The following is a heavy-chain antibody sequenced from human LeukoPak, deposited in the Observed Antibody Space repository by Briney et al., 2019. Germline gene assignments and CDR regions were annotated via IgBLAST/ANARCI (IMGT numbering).Heavy chain of an antibody. CDR3: ARQTTARPSSRYFDL. Sequence: SETLSLTSTVSGSSFSSSSCYWGWIRQPPGKGLERSGSIYYSGTTYYNPSFRSRVTISVDTSKNQFSLRLSSVTAADTTVYYCARQTTARPSSRYFDLWGRGSLVTVSS. J-gene: IGHJ2*01. D-gene: IGHD4-17*01. V-gene: IGHV4-39*01. CDR1: GSSFSSSSCY. CDR2: IYYSGTT.